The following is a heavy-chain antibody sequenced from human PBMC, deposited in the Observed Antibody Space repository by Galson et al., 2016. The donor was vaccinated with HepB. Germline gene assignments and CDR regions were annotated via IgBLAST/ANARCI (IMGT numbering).Heavy chain of an antibody. J-gene: IGHJ4*02. Sequence: LSLSCAASGLTFTTYGIHWVHHAPGQALQWAAVISYDGNHKHSADSVKGRFTISRDNSKNTLYLQMNSLSAEDTAVYYRARGDYGDYHFDYWGQGTLVTVSS. CDR2: ISYDGNHK. CDR3: ARGDYGDYHFDY. CDR1: GLTFTTYG. D-gene: IGHD4-17*01. V-gene: IGHV3-30*03.